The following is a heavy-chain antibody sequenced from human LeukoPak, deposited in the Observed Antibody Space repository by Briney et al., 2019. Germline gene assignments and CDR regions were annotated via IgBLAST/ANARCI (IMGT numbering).Heavy chain of an antibody. D-gene: IGHD5-12*01. CDR2: IYYSGST. CDR3: ARGGGYDFDNYFDY. CDR1: GGAISSGSYY. Sequence: SQTLSLTCTVSGGAISSGSYYWSWIRQPPGKGLEWIGYIYYSGSTNYNPSLKSRVTISVDTSKNQFSLKLSSVTAADTAVYYCARGGGYDFDNYFDYWGQGTLVTVSS. V-gene: IGHV4-61*01. J-gene: IGHJ4*02.